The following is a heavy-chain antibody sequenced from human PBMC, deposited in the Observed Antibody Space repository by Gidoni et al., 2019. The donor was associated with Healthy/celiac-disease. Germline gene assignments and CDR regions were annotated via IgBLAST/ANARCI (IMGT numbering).Heavy chain of an antibody. CDR3: ARLSSSSWYPYWYFDL. CDR2: IYYSGST. V-gene: IGHV4-39*01. J-gene: IGHJ2*01. D-gene: IGHD6-13*01. CDR1: GCSISSSSYY. Sequence: QLQLQESGPGLVKPSETLSLTCTVSGCSISSSSYYWGWIRPPPGKGLEWIGSIYYSGSTDYNPSLKSRVTISVDTSKNQFSLKLSSVTAADTAVYYCARLSSSSWYPYWYFDLWGRGTLVTVSS.